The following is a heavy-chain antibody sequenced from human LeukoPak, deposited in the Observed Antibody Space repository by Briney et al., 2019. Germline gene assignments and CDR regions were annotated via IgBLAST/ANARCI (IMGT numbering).Heavy chain of an antibody. D-gene: IGHD2-2*01. CDR1: GGFISSYY. Sequence: KPSETLSLTCTVSGGFISSYYWSWIRQPPGKGLEWIGYIYYSGSTNYNPSLKSRVTISVDTSKNQFSLKLSSVAAADTAVYYCARDCSSTSCFDYWGQGTLVTVSS. J-gene: IGHJ4*02. CDR3: ARDCSSTSCFDY. V-gene: IGHV4-59*01. CDR2: IYYSGST.